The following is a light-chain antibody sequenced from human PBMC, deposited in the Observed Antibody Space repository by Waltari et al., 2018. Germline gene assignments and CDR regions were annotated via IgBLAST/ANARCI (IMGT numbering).Light chain of an antibody. V-gene: IGKV3-15*01. CDR3: QQYDKWPSFS. CDR1: QSVGTN. J-gene: IGKJ2*03. CDR2: AAS. Sequence: ETVMTQSPATLSVSPGDRATLSCRASQSVGTNVAWYQQKPGQAPRLLIYAASTRASDIPTRFSGSGSGTEFTFTITGLQSEDFALYFCQQYDKWPSFSFGQGTNLELK.